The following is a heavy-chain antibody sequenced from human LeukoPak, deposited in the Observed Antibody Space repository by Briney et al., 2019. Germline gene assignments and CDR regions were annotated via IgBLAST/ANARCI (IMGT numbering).Heavy chain of an antibody. D-gene: IGHD2-2*01. Sequence: GGSLRLSCAASGFSFYNYAMTWVRQAPGKGLEWVSTISGGGGSTHYADSVKGRFTISRDNSKSTFYLQVNSLRAEDTAVYYCAKAQTVVAAATRWQVGAFDLWGQGTVVTVSA. CDR1: GFSFYNYA. J-gene: IGHJ3*01. V-gene: IGHV3-23*01. CDR2: ISGGGGST. CDR3: AKAQTVVAAATRWQVGAFDL.